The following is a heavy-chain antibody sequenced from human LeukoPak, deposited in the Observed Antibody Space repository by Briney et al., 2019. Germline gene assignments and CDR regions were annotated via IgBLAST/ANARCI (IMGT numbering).Heavy chain of an antibody. Sequence: SETLSLTCDVSGGSVTSTNWWTWVRQPPGKGLEWIGEVHLDGRTNYNPSLKSRLIMSVDLPGNHISLKLTSVTAVDTAVYYCAREGGFHRPLDYSGQGTLVTVSS. CDR3: AREGGFHRPLDY. CDR1: GGSVTSTNW. V-gene: IGHV4-4*02. CDR2: VHLDGRT. J-gene: IGHJ4*02.